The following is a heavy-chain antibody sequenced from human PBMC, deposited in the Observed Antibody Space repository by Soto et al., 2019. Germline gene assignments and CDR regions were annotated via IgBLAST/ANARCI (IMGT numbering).Heavy chain of an antibody. V-gene: IGHV4-59*01. D-gene: IGHD3-10*01. CDR3: ARDRRGALYYGSMYY. J-gene: IGHJ4*02. CDR1: GGSISSYY. Sequence: QVQLQESGPGLVKPSETLSLTCTVSGGSISSYYWSWIRQPPGKGLEWIGYIYYSGSTNYNPSRKSRVTISVDTSKNQFSLKLSSVTAADTAVYYCARDRRGALYYGSMYYWGQGTLVTVSS. CDR2: IYYSGST.